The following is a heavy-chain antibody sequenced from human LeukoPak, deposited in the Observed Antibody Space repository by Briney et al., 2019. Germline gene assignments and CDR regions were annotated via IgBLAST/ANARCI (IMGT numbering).Heavy chain of an antibody. D-gene: IGHD2-15*01. Sequence: ASVKVSCKASGYTFMNYGISWVRQGPGQGLEWMGWISGYNGNTNYAQKLQGRVTMTTDTSTSTAYMELRSLRSDDTAVYYCARATRGYCSGGSCTKNYFDYWGQGTLVTVSS. J-gene: IGHJ4*02. CDR1: GYTFMNYG. V-gene: IGHV1-18*01. CDR3: ARATRGYCSGGSCTKNYFDY. CDR2: ISGYNGNT.